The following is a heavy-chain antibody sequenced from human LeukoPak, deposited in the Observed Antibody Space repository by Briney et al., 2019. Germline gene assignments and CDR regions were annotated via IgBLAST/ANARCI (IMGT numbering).Heavy chain of an antibody. CDR1: GFTFSSYA. J-gene: IGHJ3*02. V-gene: IGHV3-64*01. Sequence: GGSLRLSCAASGFTFSSYAMHWVRQAPGKGLEYVSAISSNGGSTYYANSVKGRFTISRDNSKNTLYLQMGSLRAEDMAVYYCAGGLGVAVAGGGAFDIWGQGTMVTVSS. CDR2: ISSNGGST. CDR3: AGGLGVAVAGGGAFDI. D-gene: IGHD6-19*01.